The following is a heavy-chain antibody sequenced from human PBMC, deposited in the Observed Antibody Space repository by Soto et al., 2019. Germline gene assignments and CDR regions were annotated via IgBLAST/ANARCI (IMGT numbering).Heavy chain of an antibody. CDR1: GDSVSGGDSY. Sequence: QVQLQESGPGLVKPSQTLSLTCTVSGDSVSGGDSYWSWLRQPPGKALEWIGYTSFSGYTSYTPSSKSRVTISVDMSKSQFSLRLTSVTAADTAIYYCVRGGNPYHYATSGPGTFDKWGQGTLVSVSS. J-gene: IGHJ4*02. D-gene: IGHD3-10*01. CDR3: VRGGNPYHYATSGPGTFDK. CDR2: TSFSGYT. V-gene: IGHV4-30-4*01.